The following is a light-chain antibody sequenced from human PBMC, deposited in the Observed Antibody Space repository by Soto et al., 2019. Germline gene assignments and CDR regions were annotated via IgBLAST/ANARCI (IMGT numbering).Light chain of an antibody. CDR3: SSYAGSNNPYV. Sequence: QSVLTQPPSASGSPGQSVTISCTGTSGDSGGYDYVSWYQQHPGKAPKLMIYEVTKRPLGVPDRFSGSKSGNTASLTVSGLQAEDEADYYCSSYAGSNNPYVFGTGTKVTVL. J-gene: IGLJ1*01. CDR1: SGDSGGYDY. V-gene: IGLV2-8*01. CDR2: EVT.